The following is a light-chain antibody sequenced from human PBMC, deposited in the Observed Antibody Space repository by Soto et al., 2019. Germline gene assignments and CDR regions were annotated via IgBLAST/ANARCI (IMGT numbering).Light chain of an antibody. CDR3: QQYASSPTYT. Sequence: EIVLTQSPGTLSLSPGERATLSCRASQSVSSSYLAWYPQKPGQAPRLLIYGASSRATGIPDRFSGSGSGTDFTLTISRLEPEDFAVYYCQQYASSPTYTFGQWTKLQIK. CDR1: QSVSSSY. J-gene: IGKJ2*01. V-gene: IGKV3-20*01. CDR2: GAS.